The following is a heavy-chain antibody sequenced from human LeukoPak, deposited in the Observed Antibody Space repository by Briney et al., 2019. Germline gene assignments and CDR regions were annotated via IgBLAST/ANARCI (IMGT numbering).Heavy chain of an antibody. J-gene: IGHJ4*02. Sequence: ASVKVSCKASGYTFTGYYIHWVRQAPGQGLEWMGWINPNSGGTNYAQKFQGGVTMTRDTSISTAYMELSRLRSDDTAVYYCARDKSDLVGATTLDYWGQGTLVTASS. CDR2: INPNSGGT. CDR3: ARDKSDLVGATTLDY. CDR1: GYTFTGYY. D-gene: IGHD1-26*01. V-gene: IGHV1-2*02.